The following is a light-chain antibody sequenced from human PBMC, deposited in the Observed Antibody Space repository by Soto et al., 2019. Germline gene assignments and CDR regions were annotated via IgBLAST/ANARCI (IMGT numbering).Light chain of an antibody. J-gene: IGKJ3*01. Sequence: DIVMTQSPESLAVSLGERATINCKSSQSVLYSSNNKNYLTWYQQKPGQPPKLIIYWASFRESGVPDRFSGSGSGTDFTLTISSLQAEDVAVYYCQQHFSTPRTFGPGTKVDIK. CDR3: QQHFSTPRT. V-gene: IGKV4-1*01. CDR2: WAS. CDR1: QSVLYSSNNKNY.